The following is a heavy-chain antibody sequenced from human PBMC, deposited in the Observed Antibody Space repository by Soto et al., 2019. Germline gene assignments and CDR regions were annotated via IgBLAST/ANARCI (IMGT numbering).Heavy chain of an antibody. D-gene: IGHD4-4*01. V-gene: IGHV4-61*01. Sequence: ETLSLTCIVSGGSVSSVTYYWSWIRQPPGKGLEWIGYIYYSGSTNYNPSLKSRVSMSLDTSKNQFSLKLISVTAADTAVYYCARADDYKSSWFDPWGQGTLVTVSS. J-gene: IGHJ5*02. CDR3: ARADDYKSSWFDP. CDR1: GGSVSSVTYY. CDR2: IYYSGST.